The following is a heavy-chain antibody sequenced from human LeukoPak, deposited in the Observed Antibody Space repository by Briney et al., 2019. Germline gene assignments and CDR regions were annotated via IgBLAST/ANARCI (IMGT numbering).Heavy chain of an antibody. Sequence: GGSLRLSCAASGFTFSNAWMSGVRQAPGKGLEWVGRIKSKTDGGTTDYAAPVKGRFTISRDDSKNTLYLQMNSLKTEDTAVYYCTTDPPITIVRGVYFDYCGQGTLVTVSS. V-gene: IGHV3-15*01. CDR1: GFTFSNAW. D-gene: IGHD3-10*01. CDR2: IKSKTDGGTT. CDR3: TTDPPITIVRGVYFDY. J-gene: IGHJ4*02.